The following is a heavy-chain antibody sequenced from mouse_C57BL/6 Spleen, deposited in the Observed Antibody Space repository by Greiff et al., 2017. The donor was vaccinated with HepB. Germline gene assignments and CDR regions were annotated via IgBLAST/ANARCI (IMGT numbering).Heavy chain of an antibody. CDR2: ISYSGST. J-gene: IGHJ1*03. V-gene: IGHV3-1*01. CDR3: ARDYGKRYFDV. Sequence: VQLKESGPGMVKPSQSLSLTCTVTGYSITSGYVWHWIRHFPGNKLEWMGYISYSGSTNYNPSLKSRISITHDTSKNHFLLKLNSVTTEDTATYYCARDYGKRYFDVWGTGTTVTVSS. CDR1: GYSITSGYV. D-gene: IGHD1-1*02.